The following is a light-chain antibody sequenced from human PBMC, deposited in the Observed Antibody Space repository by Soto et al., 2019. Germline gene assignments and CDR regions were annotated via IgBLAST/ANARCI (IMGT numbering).Light chain of an antibody. CDR3: SSHSGTTYHYG. CDR1: SSDVGGYNY. Sequence: QSALTQPPSASGSFGQSVTISCTGTSSDVGGYNYVSWYQQHPGKAPKLMIYEVSERPSGVPDRFSGSKSGNTASLTVSGLQADDEAGYYCSSHSGTTYHYGFGTGPNSTVL. J-gene: IGLJ1*01. V-gene: IGLV2-8*01. CDR2: EVS.